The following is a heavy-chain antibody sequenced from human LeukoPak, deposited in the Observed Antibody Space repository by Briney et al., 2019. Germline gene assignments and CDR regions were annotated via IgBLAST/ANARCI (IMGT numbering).Heavy chain of an antibody. CDR1: GFTFSSYW. D-gene: IGHD6-13*01. CDR3: VKGIAAAGEGY. V-gene: IGHV3-64D*09. Sequence: PGGSLRLSCEASGFTFSSYWMHWVRQAPGKGLEYVSAISSNGGSTYYADSVKGRFTISRDNSKNTLYLQMSSLRAEDTAVYYCVKGIAAAGEGYWGQGTLVTVSS. CDR2: ISSNGGST. J-gene: IGHJ4*02.